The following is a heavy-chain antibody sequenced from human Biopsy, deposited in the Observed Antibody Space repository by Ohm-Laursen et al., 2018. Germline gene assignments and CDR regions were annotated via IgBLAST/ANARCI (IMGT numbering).Heavy chain of an antibody. J-gene: IGHJ6*02. V-gene: IGHV4-34*01. Sequence: SETLSLTCAVYGGSFHGYFWSWIRQPPGKGLEWIGDITQSGSTNYSPSLKSRVPISVDTAKKQFSLSLRSVTAADTAVYYCARVPLPGIGAAYQGRFLYGMDVWGQGTTVSVSS. CDR1: GGSFHGYF. D-gene: IGHD6-13*01. CDR2: ITQSGST. CDR3: ARVPLPGIGAAYQGRFLYGMDV.